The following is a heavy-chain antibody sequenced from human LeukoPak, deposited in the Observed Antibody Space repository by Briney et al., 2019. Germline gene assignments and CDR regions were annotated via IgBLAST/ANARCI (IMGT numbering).Heavy chain of an antibody. D-gene: IGHD3-22*01. Sequence: PSETLSLTCTVSGGSISSYYWSWIRQPPGKGLEWIGYIYYSGSTNYNPSLKSRVTISVDTSKNQFSLKLSSVTAADTAVYYCARVDSSGYLGYWGQGTLVTVSS. CDR3: ARVDSSGYLGY. J-gene: IGHJ4*02. V-gene: IGHV4-59*01. CDR1: GGSISSYY. CDR2: IYYSGST.